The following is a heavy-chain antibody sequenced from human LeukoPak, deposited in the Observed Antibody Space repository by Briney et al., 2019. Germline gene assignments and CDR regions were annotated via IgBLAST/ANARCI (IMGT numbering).Heavy chain of an antibody. CDR1: GYTFTNYG. CDR2: ISAYNGNT. D-gene: IGHD3-3*01. V-gene: IGHV1-18*01. J-gene: IGHJ6*03. Sequence: ASVKVSCKASGYTFTNYGISWVRQAPGQGLEWMGWISAYNGNTHYAQNLQGRVTMTTDTSTSTAYMELRSLRSDDAAMYYCARAPSRTIFGVVTIPMDVWGKGTTVTVSS. CDR3: ARAPSRTIFGVVTIPMDV.